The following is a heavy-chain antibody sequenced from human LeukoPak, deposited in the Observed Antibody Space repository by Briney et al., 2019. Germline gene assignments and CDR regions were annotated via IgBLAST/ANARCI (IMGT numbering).Heavy chain of an antibody. CDR3: ARGGDYDFWSGYTYYYYMDV. V-gene: IGHV4-4*07. Sequence: PSETLSLTCTVSGGSISSYYWSWIRQPAGKELEWIGRIYTSGSTNYNPSLKSRVTMSVDTSKNQFSLKLSSVTAADTAVYYCARGGDYDFWSGYTYYYYMDVWGKGTTVTVSS. J-gene: IGHJ6*03. CDR2: IYTSGST. D-gene: IGHD3-3*01. CDR1: GGSISSYY.